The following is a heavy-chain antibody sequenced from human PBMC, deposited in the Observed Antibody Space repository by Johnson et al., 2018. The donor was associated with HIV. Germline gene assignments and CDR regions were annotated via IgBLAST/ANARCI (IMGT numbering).Heavy chain of an antibody. V-gene: IGHV3-30*02. D-gene: IGHD4-17*01. CDR3: ARGRALRALDAFDI. CDR2: TRYDGSNK. CDR1: GFTFSSSG. Sequence: VQLVESAGGVVQPGGSLRLSCAASGFTFSSSGMHWVRQAPGKGLECVAFTRYDGSNKYYADSVKGRFTISRDNSKNTLYLQMNSLRAEDTAVYYCARGRALRALDAFDIWGQGTMVTVSS. J-gene: IGHJ3*02.